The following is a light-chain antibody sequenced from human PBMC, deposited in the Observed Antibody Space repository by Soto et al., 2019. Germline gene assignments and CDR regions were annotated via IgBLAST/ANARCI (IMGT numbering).Light chain of an antibody. Sequence: DIQMTQSPSSLSASVGDRVTIACRASQSISSYLNWYQQKPGKAPKXMIYAASSLQSGVPSRFSGSGSGTDGTLTISSLQPEDGATYDGQQSYSTPRTFGQGTKVDIK. CDR1: QSISSY. CDR3: QQSYSTPRT. CDR2: AAS. J-gene: IGKJ1*01. V-gene: IGKV1-39*01.